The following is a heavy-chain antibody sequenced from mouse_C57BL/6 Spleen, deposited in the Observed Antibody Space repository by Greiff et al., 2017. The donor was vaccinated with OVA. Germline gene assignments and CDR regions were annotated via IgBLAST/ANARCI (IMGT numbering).Heavy chain of an antibody. CDR2: IHPNSGST. J-gene: IGHJ2*01. CDR3: ASPSTVVANYFDY. CDR1: GYTFTSYW. D-gene: IGHD1-1*01. V-gene: IGHV1-64*01. Sequence: QVQLQQPGAELVKPGASVKLSCKASGYTFTSYWMHWVKQRPGQGLEWIGMIHPNSGSTNYNEKFKSKATLTVDKSSSPAYMQLSSLTSEDSAVYYWASPSTVVANYFDYWGQGTTLTVSS.